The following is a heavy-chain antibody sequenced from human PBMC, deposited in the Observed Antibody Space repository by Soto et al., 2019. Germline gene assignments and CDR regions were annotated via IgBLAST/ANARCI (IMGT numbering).Heavy chain of an antibody. CDR3: ARVGYYYDSSGYFDY. CDR1: GFTFSSYA. CDR2: ISYDGSNK. V-gene: IGHV3-30-3*01. D-gene: IGHD3-22*01. J-gene: IGHJ4*02. Sequence: LRLSCAASGFTFSSYAMHWVRQAPGKGLEWVAVISYDGSNKYYADSVKGRFTISRDNSKNTLYLQMNSLRAEDTAVYYCARVGYYYDSSGYFDYWGQGTLVTVSS.